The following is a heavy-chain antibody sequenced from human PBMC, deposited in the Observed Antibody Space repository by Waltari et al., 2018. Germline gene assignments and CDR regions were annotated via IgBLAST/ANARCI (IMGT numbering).Heavy chain of an antibody. Sequence: EVQLVQSGAEVKRPGESLNISCKDSGYSFTSIGWVRQMPGKGLEWMGIIYPGESDTRYSPSFQGQVTISVDKSTSTAYLQWSSLKASDTAIYYCFRGWPGLEWGRGTLVTVSS. CDR2: IYPGESDT. V-gene: IGHV5-51*01. CDR3: FRGWPGLE. D-gene: IGHD6-19*01. J-gene: IGHJ4*02. CDR1: GYSFTS.